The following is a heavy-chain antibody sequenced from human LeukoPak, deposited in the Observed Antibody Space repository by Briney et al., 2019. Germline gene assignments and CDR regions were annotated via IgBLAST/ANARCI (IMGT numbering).Heavy chain of an antibody. CDR1: GFTFSSYA. D-gene: IGHD3-16*01. V-gene: IGHV3-23*01. J-gene: IGHJ6*03. CDR3: AKLGGHPLHNYYVGV. CDR2: ILDSGYST. Sequence: GGSLGLSCAASGFTFSSYAMSWVRQAPGKGLEWVSGILDSGYSTYYANSVKGRFTISRDNSNNTLYLQMNSLRAEDTAVYYCAKLGGHPLHNYYVGVWGKGTTVAVSS.